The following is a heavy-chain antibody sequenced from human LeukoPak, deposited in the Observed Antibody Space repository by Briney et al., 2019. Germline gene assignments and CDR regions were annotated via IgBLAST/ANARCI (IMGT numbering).Heavy chain of an antibody. Sequence: SETLSLTCAVYGGSFSGYYWSWIRQPPGKGLEWIGEINHSGSTNYNPSLKSRVTISVDTSKNKFSLKLSSVTAADTAVYYCATTWDYGSGPGGWFDPWGQGTLVTVSS. D-gene: IGHD3-10*01. CDR1: GGSFSGYY. J-gene: IGHJ5*02. CDR3: ATTWDYGSGPGGWFDP. V-gene: IGHV4-34*01. CDR2: INHSGST.